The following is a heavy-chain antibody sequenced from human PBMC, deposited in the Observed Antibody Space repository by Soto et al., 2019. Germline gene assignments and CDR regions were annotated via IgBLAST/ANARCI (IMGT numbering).Heavy chain of an antibody. J-gene: IGHJ4*02. CDR3: AHGRSVGSTYYFEY. Sequence: QITLKESGPTLVKPTQTLTLTCTFSGFSLSTGAVGVCWILQPPGEALEWLALVYYNDDIRYSPSLKDRLTITKDTSKNQVVLTLTNMDLVDTATYFCAHGRSVGSTYYFEYWGQGTLVTVSS. CDR1: GFSLSTGAVG. V-gene: IGHV2-5*01. D-gene: IGHD2-2*03. CDR2: VYYNDDI.